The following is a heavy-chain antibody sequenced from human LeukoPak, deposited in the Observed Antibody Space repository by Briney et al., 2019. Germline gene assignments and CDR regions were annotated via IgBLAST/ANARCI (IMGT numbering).Heavy chain of an antibody. D-gene: IGHD3-10*01. CDR3: AKAYYYGSGSNYYYMDV. CDR1: GYSFTSYW. V-gene: IGHV5-51*01. J-gene: IGHJ6*03. CDR2: IYPGDSDT. Sequence: GASLKISCKDSGYSFTSYWIGWVRQLPGKGLEWIGIIYPGDSDTRYSPSFQGQVTISADKSISTAYLQWSSLKASDTAMYYCAKAYYYGSGSNYYYMDVWGKGTTVTVSS.